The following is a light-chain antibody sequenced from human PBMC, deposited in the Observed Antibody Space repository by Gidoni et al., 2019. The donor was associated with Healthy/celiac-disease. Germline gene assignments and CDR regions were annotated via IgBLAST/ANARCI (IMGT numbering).Light chain of an antibody. Sequence: QSALTQPRSVSGSPGQSVTISCTGTSSDVGGSNYVSWYQQPPGKAPKLRIYDVSKRPSGVPDRFSGSKSGNPASLTISGLQAEDEADYYCCSYSGSYTVFGGGTKLTVL. CDR2: DVS. V-gene: IGLV2-11*01. J-gene: IGLJ2*01. CDR1: SSDVGGSNY. CDR3: CSYSGSYTV.